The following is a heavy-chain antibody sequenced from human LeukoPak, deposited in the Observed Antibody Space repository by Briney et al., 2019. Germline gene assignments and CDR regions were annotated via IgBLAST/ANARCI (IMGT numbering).Heavy chain of an antibody. Sequence: GGSLRPPCAASGFTFSNYGASWVRQAPGKGLEWVSGISHSGGSTYYADSVKGRFTLSRDNSKNTLYLQMTSLRVEDTAVYYCARGGSSGWSLDFWGQGTLVTVSS. CDR1: GFTFSNYG. CDR2: ISHSGGST. CDR3: ARGGSSGWSLDF. D-gene: IGHD6-13*01. V-gene: IGHV3-23*01. J-gene: IGHJ4*02.